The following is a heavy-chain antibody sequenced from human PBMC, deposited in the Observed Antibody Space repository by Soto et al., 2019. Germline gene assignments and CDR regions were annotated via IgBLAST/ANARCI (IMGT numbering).Heavy chain of an antibody. CDR2: INHSGST. V-gene: IGHV4-34*01. D-gene: IGHD1-1*01. J-gene: IGHJ5*02. Sequence: PSETLSLTCAVYGWSFSGYYWSWIRQPPGKGLEWIGEINHSGSTNYNPSLKSRVTISVDTAKNQFSLKLSSVTAADTAVYYCARQGRPTAGMGWFDPWGPGTLVTVSS. CDR3: ARQGRPTAGMGWFDP. CDR1: GWSFSGYY.